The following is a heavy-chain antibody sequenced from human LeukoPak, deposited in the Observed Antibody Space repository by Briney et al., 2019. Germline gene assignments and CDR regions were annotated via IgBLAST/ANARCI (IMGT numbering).Heavy chain of an antibody. J-gene: IGHJ4*02. V-gene: IGHV3-23*01. CDR1: GFTFSSYA. Sequence: GESLKISCAASGFTFSSYAMSWVRQAPGKGLEWVSAISGSGGSTYYADSVKGRFTISRDNSKNTLYLQMNSLRAEDTAVYYCAKSWSGATVPFDYWGQGTLVTVSS. D-gene: IGHD4-11*01. CDR2: ISGSGGST. CDR3: AKSWSGATVPFDY.